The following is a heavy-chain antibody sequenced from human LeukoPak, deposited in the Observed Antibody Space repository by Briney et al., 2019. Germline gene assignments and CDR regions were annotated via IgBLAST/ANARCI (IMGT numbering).Heavy chain of an antibody. D-gene: IGHD4-17*01. CDR3: ARYGETYFDY. V-gene: IGHV4-59*08. CDR2: IYYSGST. J-gene: IGHJ4*02. CDR1: GGSISSYY. Sequence: PSETLSLTCTVSGGSISSYYWSWIRQPAGKGLEWIGYIYYSGSTNYNPSLKSRVTISVDTSKNQFSLKLSSVTAADTAVYYCARYGETYFDYWGQGTLVTVSS.